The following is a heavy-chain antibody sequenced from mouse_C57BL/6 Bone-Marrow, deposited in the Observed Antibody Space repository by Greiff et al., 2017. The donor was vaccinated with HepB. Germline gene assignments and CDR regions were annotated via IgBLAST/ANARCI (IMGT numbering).Heavy chain of an antibody. J-gene: IGHJ3*01. V-gene: IGHV1-82*01. CDR3: ARSPIDYDYDGAWFAY. CDR1: GYAFSSSW. Sequence: QVQLQQSGPELVKPGASVKISCKASGYAFSSSWMNWVKQRPGKGLEWIGRIYPGDGDTNYNGKFKGKATLTADKSSSTAYMQLSSLTSEDSAVYFCARSPIDYDYDGAWFAYWGQGTLVTVSA. CDR2: IYPGDGDT. D-gene: IGHD2-4*01.